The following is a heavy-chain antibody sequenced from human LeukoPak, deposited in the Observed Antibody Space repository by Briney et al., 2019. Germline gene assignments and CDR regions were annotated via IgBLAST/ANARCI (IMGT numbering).Heavy chain of an antibody. J-gene: IGHJ4*02. D-gene: IGHD2-2*01. Sequence: SETLSLTCAVYGGSFSGYYWSWIRQPPGKGLEWIGEINHSGSTNYNPSLKSRVTISVDTSKNQFSLKLSSVTAADTAVYYCARVRRRLLSVYFDYWGQGTLVTVSS. CDR1: GGSFSGYY. CDR3: ARVRRRLLSVYFDY. CDR2: INHSGST. V-gene: IGHV4-34*01.